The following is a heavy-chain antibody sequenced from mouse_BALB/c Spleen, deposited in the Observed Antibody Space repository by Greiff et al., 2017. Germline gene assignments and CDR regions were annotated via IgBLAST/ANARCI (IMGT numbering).Heavy chain of an antibody. J-gene: IGHJ3*01. CDR1: GFTFSSYA. CDR3: ARRGAYYGNYEGFAY. CDR2: ISSGGSYT. V-gene: IGHV5-9-4*01. D-gene: IGHD2-10*01. Sequence: EVMLVESGGGLVKPGGSLKLSCAASGFTFSSYAMSWVRQSPEKRLEWVAEISSGGSYTYYPDTVTGRFTISRDNAKNTLYLEMSSLRSEDTAMYYCARRGAYYGNYEGFAYWGQGTLVTVSA.